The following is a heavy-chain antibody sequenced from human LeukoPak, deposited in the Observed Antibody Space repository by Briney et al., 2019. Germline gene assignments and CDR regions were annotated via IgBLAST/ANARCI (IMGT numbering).Heavy chain of an antibody. CDR2: IYPGDSDT. CDR3: ARQISSYYDYVWGSYRYFDY. J-gene: IGHJ4*02. CDR1: GYSFTSYW. V-gene: IGHV5-51*01. D-gene: IGHD3-16*02. Sequence: TGESLKISCKGSGYSFTSYWIGWVRQMPGKGLEWMGIIYPGDSDTRYSPSFQGQVTISADKSISTAYLQWSSLKASDTAMYYCARQISSYYDYVWGSYRYFDYWGQGTLVTVSS.